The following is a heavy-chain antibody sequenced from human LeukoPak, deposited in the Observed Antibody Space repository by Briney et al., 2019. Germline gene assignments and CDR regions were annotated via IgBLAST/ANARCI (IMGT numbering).Heavy chain of an antibody. D-gene: IGHD3-3*01. CDR3: ARGFASYDFWRLYYFDY. Sequence: PSETLSLTCAVYGGSFSGYYWSWIRQPPGKGLEWIGEINHSGSTNYNPSLKSRVTISVDTSKNQFSLKLSSVTAADTAVYYCARGFASYDFWRLYYFDYWGQGTLVTVSS. CDR1: GGSFSGYY. V-gene: IGHV4-34*01. J-gene: IGHJ4*02. CDR2: INHSGST.